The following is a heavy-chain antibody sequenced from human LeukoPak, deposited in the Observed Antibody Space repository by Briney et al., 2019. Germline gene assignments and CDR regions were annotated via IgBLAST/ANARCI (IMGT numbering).Heavy chain of an antibody. CDR2: IIPIFGTA. CDR3: AREHEPHSGYDIYYFDY. J-gene: IGHJ4*02. Sequence: SVKVSCKASGGTFSSYAISWVRQAPGQGLEWMGRIIPIFGTANYAQKFQGRVTITTDESTSTAYMELSSLRSEDTAVYYCAREHEPHSGYDIYYFDYWGQGTLVTVSS. CDR1: GGTFSSYA. D-gene: IGHD5-12*01. V-gene: IGHV1-69*05.